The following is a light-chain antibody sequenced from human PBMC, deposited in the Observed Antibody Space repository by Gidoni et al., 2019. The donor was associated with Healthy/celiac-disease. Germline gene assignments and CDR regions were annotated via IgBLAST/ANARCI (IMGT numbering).Light chain of an antibody. V-gene: IGKV3-20*01. CDR2: GAA. J-gene: IGKJ2*01. CDR3: QQYGSSPYT. CDR1: QSVSSSY. Sequence: EIMLKQSPGTLSLSTGERATLSCRTSQSVSSSYLAWYQQKPGHAPRLLIYGAACRATGSPDRFSGSGSGTDFTLTISRREPEDFAVYYCQQYGSSPYTFGQGTKLEIK.